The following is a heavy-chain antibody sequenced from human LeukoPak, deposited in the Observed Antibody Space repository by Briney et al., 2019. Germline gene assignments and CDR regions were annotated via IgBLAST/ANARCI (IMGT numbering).Heavy chain of an antibody. Sequence: GGSLRLSCAASGFTFSSYGMSWVRQAPGKGLESVSAISDSGGSTYYADSVKGRFTISRDNSKNTLYLQMNSLRAEETDVYYCAKFEDSSSYYYYYYMDVWGKGTTVTISS. CDR3: AKFEDSSSYYYYYYMDV. CDR2: ISDSGGST. D-gene: IGHD6-13*01. J-gene: IGHJ6*03. CDR1: GFTFSSYG. V-gene: IGHV3-23*01.